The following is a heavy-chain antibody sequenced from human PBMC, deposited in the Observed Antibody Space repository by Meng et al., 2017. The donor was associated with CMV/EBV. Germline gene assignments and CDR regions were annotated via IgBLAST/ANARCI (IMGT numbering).Heavy chain of an antibody. Sequence: LCGFGGGFVQPGGSLGLSCAASGFTFSSYAMCWVRPAPGKGLEWVSAISVSGRSTYYADSVKGRFTISRANSKNTLYLQMNSLRAEDTAVYYCAYTAMVTLWGQGTLFTVSS. CDR1: GFTFSSYA. J-gene: IGHJ4*02. CDR3: AYTAMVTL. D-gene: IGHD5-18*01. CDR2: ISVSGRST. V-gene: IGHV3-23*01.